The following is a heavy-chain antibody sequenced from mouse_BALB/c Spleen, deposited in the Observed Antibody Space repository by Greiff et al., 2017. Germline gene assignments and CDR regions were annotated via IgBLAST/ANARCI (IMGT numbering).Heavy chain of an antibody. J-gene: IGHJ4*01. Sequence: EVKLQESGPGLVKPSQSLSLTCSVTGYSITSGYYWNWIRQFPGNKLEWMGYISYDGSNNYNPSLKNRISITRDTSKNQFFLKLNSVTTEDTATYYCARERDYDGSAMDYWGQGTSVTVSS. V-gene: IGHV3-6*02. CDR3: ARERDYDGSAMDY. CDR1: GYSITSGYY. CDR2: ISYDGSN. D-gene: IGHD2-4*01.